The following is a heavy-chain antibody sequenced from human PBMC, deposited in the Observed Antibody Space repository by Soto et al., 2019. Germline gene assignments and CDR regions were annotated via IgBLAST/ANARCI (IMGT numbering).Heavy chain of an antibody. Sequence: PSETLSLTCTVSGGSISSYFWSWGRQPPGKGLEWIGYTHYSGSTNYNPSLKSRVTISVDTSKNQFSLNLSSVTSADTAVYFCARDKTGTTLNYYFGMDVWGQGTTVTVSS. V-gene: IGHV4-59*13. CDR1: GGSISSYF. CDR3: ARDKTGTTLNYYFGMDV. CDR2: THYSGST. J-gene: IGHJ6*02. D-gene: IGHD1-7*01.